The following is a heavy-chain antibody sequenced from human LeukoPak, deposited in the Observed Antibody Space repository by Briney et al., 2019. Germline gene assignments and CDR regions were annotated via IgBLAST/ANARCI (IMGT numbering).Heavy chain of an antibody. CDR1: GYTFTGYY. V-gene: IGHV1-69*04. D-gene: IGHD3-16*01. CDR2: IIPILGIA. Sequence: SVKVSCKASGYTFTGYYMHWVRQAPGQGLEWMGRIIPILGIANYAQKFQGRVTITADKSTSTAYMELSSLRSEDTAVYYCARGPWGVDYWGQGTLVTVSS. J-gene: IGHJ4*02. CDR3: ARGPWGVDY.